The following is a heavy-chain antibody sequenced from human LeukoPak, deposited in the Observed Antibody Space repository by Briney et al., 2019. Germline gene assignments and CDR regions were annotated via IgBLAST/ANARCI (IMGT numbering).Heavy chain of an antibody. Sequence: PGGSLRLSCAASGFTLDDYAMHWVRQAPGKGLEWVSGICWNSGSIGYADSVKGRFTISRDNAKNSLYLQMNSLRAEDTALYYCAKDIYYDILTGPSGYFDYWGQGTLVTVSS. CDR3: AKDIYYDILTGPSGYFDY. V-gene: IGHV3-9*01. J-gene: IGHJ4*02. CDR1: GFTLDDYA. D-gene: IGHD3-9*01. CDR2: ICWNSGSI.